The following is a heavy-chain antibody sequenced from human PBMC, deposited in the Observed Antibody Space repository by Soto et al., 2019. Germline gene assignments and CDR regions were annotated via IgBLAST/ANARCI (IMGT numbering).Heavy chain of an antibody. V-gene: IGHV3-33*01. J-gene: IGHJ6*02. CDR3: ARAEGFWSGYSDQIGMDV. D-gene: IGHD3-3*01. Sequence: QVQLVESGGGVVQPGRSLRLSCAASGFTFSSYGMHWVRQAPGKGLEWVAVIWYDGSNKYYADFVKGRFTISRDNSKNTLYLQMNSLRAEDTAVYYCARAEGFWSGYSDQIGMDVWGQGTTVTVSS. CDR2: IWYDGSNK. CDR1: GFTFSSYG.